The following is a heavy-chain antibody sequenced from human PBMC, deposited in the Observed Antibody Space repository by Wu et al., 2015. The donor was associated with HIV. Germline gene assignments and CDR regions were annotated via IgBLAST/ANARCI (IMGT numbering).Heavy chain of an antibody. J-gene: IGHJ4*02. Sequence: QIQLVQSGAEVKKPGASVKVSCKASGYTFTSFYMHWVRQAPGQGLEWMGIIHPSVGSPMYAQKFQGRVTMTRDTSTGTVYLELSTLRSEDSALYYCATDFDYISGFVYWGQGTLVTVSS. CDR1: GYTFTSFY. V-gene: IGHV1-46*01. CDR3: ATDFDYISGFVY. D-gene: IGHD6-19*01. CDR2: IHPSVGSP.